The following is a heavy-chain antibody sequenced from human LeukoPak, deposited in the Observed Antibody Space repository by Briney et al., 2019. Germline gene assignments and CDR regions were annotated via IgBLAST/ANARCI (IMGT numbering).Heavy chain of an antibody. V-gene: IGHV3-74*01. CDR2: ISPDGSST. Sequence: GGSLRLSCAASGFSLSTSWMLWVRQTPGKGLVWLSRISPDGSSTSYADSVKGRFTVSRHIARNTVTLQMNSLRAEDSAVYYCARLQGITPQPMTEGFDIWGQGTMVTVSS. D-gene: IGHD3-16*01. CDR1: GFSLSTSW. CDR3: ARLQGITPQPMTEGFDI. J-gene: IGHJ3*02.